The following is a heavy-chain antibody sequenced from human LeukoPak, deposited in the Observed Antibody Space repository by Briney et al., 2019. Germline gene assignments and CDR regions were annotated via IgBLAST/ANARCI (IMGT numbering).Heavy chain of an antibody. CDR2: ISYDGSNK. V-gene: IGHV3-30-3*01. CDR3: AGGTENPYDILTGPLGTPYYYYGMDV. J-gene: IGHJ6*02. Sequence: GGSLRLSCAASGFTFSSYAMHWVRQAPGKGLEWVAVISYDGSNKYYADSVKGRFTISRDNSKNTLYLQMNSLRAEDTAVYYCAGGTENPYDILTGPLGTPYYYYGMDVWGQGTTVTVSS. CDR1: GFTFSSYA. D-gene: IGHD3-9*01.